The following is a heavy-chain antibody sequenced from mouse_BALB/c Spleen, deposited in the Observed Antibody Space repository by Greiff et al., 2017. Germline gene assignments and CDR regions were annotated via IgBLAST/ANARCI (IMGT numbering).Heavy chain of an antibody. CDR1: GFNIKDYY. Sequence: QVQLQQSGAELVRPGALVKLSCKASGFNIKDYYMHWVKQRPGQGLEWIGEINPSNGRTNYNEKFKSKATLTVDKSSSTAYMQLSSLTSEDSAVYYCARGYGNYPAWFAYWGQGTLVTVSA. V-gene: IGHV1S81*02. D-gene: IGHD2-10*02. J-gene: IGHJ3*01. CDR3: ARGYGNYPAWFAY. CDR2: INPSNGRT.